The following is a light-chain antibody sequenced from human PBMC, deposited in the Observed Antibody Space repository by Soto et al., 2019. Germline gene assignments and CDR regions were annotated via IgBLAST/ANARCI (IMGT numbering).Light chain of an antibody. J-gene: IGKJ2*01. Sequence: IVLTQSPGTLSLSPGERATLSCRASQRIISTTLAWYQQKHGQAPRLFIYGASSRATGIPDRFSGSGSGTDFTLTISRLEHEDFAVYYCHQYGISSFTFGQGTKLETK. CDR2: GAS. CDR1: QRIISTT. CDR3: HQYGISSFT. V-gene: IGKV3-20*01.